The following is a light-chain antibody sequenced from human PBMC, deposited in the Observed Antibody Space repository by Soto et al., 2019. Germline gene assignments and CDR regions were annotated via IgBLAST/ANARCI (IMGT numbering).Light chain of an antibody. V-gene: IGKV3-15*01. J-gene: IGKJ4*01. Sequence: IVLSQSRATLSVAPGERVTLSCMASQSVNSLLAWYQQKPRQAPTLLMYDTSTRATGIPARFSGSRSGPEFTLTINSLQSEDFAIYYCQPYNNWPLTFGGGTKVDIK. CDR1: QSVNSL. CDR2: DTS. CDR3: QPYNNWPLT.